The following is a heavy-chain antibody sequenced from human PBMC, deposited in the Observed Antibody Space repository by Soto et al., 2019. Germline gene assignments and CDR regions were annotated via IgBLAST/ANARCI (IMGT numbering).Heavy chain of an antibody. CDR2: ISSSGRTI. V-gene: IGHV3-11*01. J-gene: IGHJ4*02. CDR1: GFTFSDYY. D-gene: IGHD3-10*01. Sequence: QVQLVESGGGLVKPGGSLRLSCAASGFTFSDYYMSWIRQAPGKGLEWVSYISSSGRTIYYADSVKGRFTISRDNAKNSLYLQMNSLRAEDTAVYYCAREDGSGSLRSEDSPVDYWGQGTLVTVSS. CDR3: AREDGSGSLRSEDSPVDY.